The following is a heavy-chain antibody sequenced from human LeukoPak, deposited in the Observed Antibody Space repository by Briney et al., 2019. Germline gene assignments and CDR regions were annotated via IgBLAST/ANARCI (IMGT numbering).Heavy chain of an antibody. CDR1: GYTFASYG. Sequence: ASVTVSCKASGYTFASYGISWVRQAPGQGPEWMGWISALNGNTNYAQRFQGRVTMTTDTSKSTAYMEPRSLRSDDTSVYYCAREGSYYYSSIGYYRAFDIWGQGTMVTVSS. D-gene: IGHD3-22*01. J-gene: IGHJ3*02. CDR3: AREGSYYYSSIGYYRAFDI. V-gene: IGHV1-18*01. CDR2: ISALNGNT.